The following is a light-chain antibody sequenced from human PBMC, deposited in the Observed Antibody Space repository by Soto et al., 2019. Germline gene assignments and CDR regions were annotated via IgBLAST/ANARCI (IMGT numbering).Light chain of an antibody. V-gene: IGKV3-20*01. CDR1: QSVSSSY. Sequence: EIVLTQSPGTLSLSPGERATLSCRASQSVSSSYLAWYQQKPGQAPRTLIYGASSRATGIPDRFSGNGAGTGFTLTISRQEPEDFAVYYYQQYCSSPRTFGQGTKVEIK. CDR2: GAS. J-gene: IGKJ1*01. CDR3: QQYCSSPRT.